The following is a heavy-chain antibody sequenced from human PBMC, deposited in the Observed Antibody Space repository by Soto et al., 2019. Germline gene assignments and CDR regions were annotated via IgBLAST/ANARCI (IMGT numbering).Heavy chain of an antibody. CDR1: GYTFTGYA. CDR2: INPGNGGT. CDR3: ARDRLITRTIKGPFDY. V-gene: IGHV1-3*01. Sequence: GASVKVSCKASGYTFTGYAMHWVRQAPGQRPEWMGWINPGNGGTKYSQKFQGGPTITSGASATTVYMELSSLTSEDTAVYYCARDRLITRTIKGPFDYCGQGALVTFSS. D-gene: IGHD1-20*01. J-gene: IGHJ4*02.